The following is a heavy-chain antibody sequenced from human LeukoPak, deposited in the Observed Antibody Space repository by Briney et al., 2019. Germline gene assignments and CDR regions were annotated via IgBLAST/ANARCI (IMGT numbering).Heavy chain of an antibody. Sequence: PGGSLRLSCAASGFTFSSYGMHWVRQAPGKGLEWVAVIRYVGSNKYYADSVKGRFTISRDNSKNTLYLQMNSLRAEDTAVYYCARGAELLFSQILHYFDYWGQGTLVTVSS. D-gene: IGHD1-26*01. J-gene: IGHJ4*02. CDR3: ARGAELLFSQILHYFDY. V-gene: IGHV3-33*01. CDR2: IRYVGSNK. CDR1: GFTFSSYG.